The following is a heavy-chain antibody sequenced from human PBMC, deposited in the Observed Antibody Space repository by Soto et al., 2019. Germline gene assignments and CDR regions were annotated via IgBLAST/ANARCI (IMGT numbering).Heavy chain of an antibody. V-gene: IGHV1-18*01. CDR2: ISAYNGDT. Sequence: ASVKVSFKASGYTFTSYGISWVRQAPGQGLEWMGWISAYNGDTNYAQRLQSRVTMTTDTSTSTAYMELRSLRSDDTAVYYCARDGYDFWSGYYRRNYYMDVWGKGTTVTVSS. J-gene: IGHJ6*03. D-gene: IGHD3-3*01. CDR3: ARDGYDFWSGYYRRNYYMDV. CDR1: GYTFTSYG.